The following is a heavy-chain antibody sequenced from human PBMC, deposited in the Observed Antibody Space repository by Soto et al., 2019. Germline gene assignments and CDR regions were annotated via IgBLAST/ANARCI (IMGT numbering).Heavy chain of an antibody. V-gene: IGHV4-38-2*02. J-gene: IGHJ5*02. CDR1: SYSISSGFF. CDR2: IYHTGDT. Sequence: SETLSLTCVVSSYSISSGFFWAWIRQPPGKGLEWVGSIYHTGDTHYNPSLRSQVSMSVDTSKNHFSLRLTYLTAADTAVYFCARDTNSLDLWGQGILVTVYS. D-gene: IGHD2-8*01. CDR3: ARDTNSLDL.